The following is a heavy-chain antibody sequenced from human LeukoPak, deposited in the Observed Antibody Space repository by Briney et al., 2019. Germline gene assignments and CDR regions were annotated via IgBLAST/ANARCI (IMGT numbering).Heavy chain of an antibody. CDR1: GFTFSSYW. CDR3: ARERQNKDFWSGGDY. Sequence: SGGSLRLSCAASGFTFSSYWMSWVREAPGKGLGWVANIKQDGSEKYYVDSVKGRFTISRDNAKNSLYLQMNSLRAEDTVVYYCARERQNKDFWSGGDYWGQGTLVTVSS. D-gene: IGHD3-3*01. J-gene: IGHJ4*02. CDR2: IKQDGSEK. V-gene: IGHV3-7*01.